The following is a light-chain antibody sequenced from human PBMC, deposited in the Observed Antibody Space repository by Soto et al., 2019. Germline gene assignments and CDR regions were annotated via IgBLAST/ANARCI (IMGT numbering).Light chain of an antibody. CDR2: GVS. Sequence: QSVLTQPASVSGSPGQSITISCTGTSSDVGGYNYASWYQQYPGKAPKLMIFGVSDRPSGVSNRFSGSKSGNTASLTISGLQADDEADYYCSSYKTSSTVVVFGGGTKVTV. CDR1: SSDVGGYNY. J-gene: IGLJ2*01. CDR3: SSYKTSSTVVV. V-gene: IGLV2-14*01.